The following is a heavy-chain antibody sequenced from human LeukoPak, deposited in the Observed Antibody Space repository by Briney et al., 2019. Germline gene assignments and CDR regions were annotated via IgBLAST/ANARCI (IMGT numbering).Heavy chain of an antibody. CDR1: GFTFDDYA. CDR3: AKGATYDFWSGSRAFDI. D-gene: IGHD3-3*01. J-gene: IGHJ3*02. V-gene: IGHV3-43*02. CDR2: ISGDGGST. Sequence: GGSLRLSCAASGFTFDDYAMHWVRQAPGKGLEWVSLISGDGGSTYYADSVKRRFTISRDNSKNSLYLQMNSLRTEDTALYYCAKGATYDFWSGSRAFDIWGQGTMVTVSS.